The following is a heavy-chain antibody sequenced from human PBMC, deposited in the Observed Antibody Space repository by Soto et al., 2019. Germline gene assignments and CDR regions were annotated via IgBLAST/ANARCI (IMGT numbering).Heavy chain of an antibody. Sequence: SGPTLVNPTQTLTLTCTFSGFSLRTSGVGVGWIRQPPGKAPEWLALIYWNDDKRYSPSLKSRLTITKDTSKNQVVLTMTDMDPVDTRTYYCAQRLGSRGSFDYWGQGSLVTVSS. CDR2: IYWNDDK. V-gene: IGHV2-5*01. D-gene: IGHD6-25*01. CDR1: GFSLRTSGVG. CDR3: AQRLGSRGSFDY. J-gene: IGHJ4*02.